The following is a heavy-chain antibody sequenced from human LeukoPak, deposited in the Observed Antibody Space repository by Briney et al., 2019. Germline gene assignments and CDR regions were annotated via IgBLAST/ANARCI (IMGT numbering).Heavy chain of an antibody. J-gene: IGHJ5*02. CDR1: GFTFSSYW. CDR2: IKQDGSGK. CDR3: AREVASCGGDCLAP. V-gene: IGHV3-7*01. D-gene: IGHD2-21*02. Sequence: GGSLRLSCAASGFTFSSYWMSWVRQAPGKGLEWVANIKQDGSGKYYVDSVKGRFTISRDNAKNSLYLQMNNLRAEDTAVYYCAREVASCGGDCLAPWGQGTLVTVSS.